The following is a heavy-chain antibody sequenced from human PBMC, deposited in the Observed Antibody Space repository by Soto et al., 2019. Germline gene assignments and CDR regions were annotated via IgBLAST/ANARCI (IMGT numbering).Heavy chain of an antibody. Sequence: GGSLRLSCAASGFTFNSYSMNWVRQAPGKGLEWVSSISSSSRHIYYVDSVKGRFTISRDNAKNAVFLQMTSLTVEDAAVYYFIPGQSSGWSHDGFHIWGQGTMVTVSS. V-gene: IGHV3-21*01. CDR3: IPGQSSGWSHDGFHI. J-gene: IGHJ3*02. D-gene: IGHD6-19*01. CDR2: ISSSSRHI. CDR1: GFTFNSYS.